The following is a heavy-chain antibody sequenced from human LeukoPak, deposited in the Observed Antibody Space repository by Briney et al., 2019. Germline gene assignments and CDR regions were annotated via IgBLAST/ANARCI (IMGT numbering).Heavy chain of an antibody. D-gene: IGHD4-17*01. CDR1: GGSISSYY. CDR2: IYYSGST. J-gene: IGHJ4*02. V-gene: IGHV4-59*01. Sequence: SETLTLSCTVSGGSISSYYRSWIRQPPGKGLEWIGYIYYSGSTNYNPSLKSRVTISVDTSKNQFSLKLSSVTAADTAVYYCARSYGDYVNFDDWGQGRLVTVSS. CDR3: ARSYGDYVNFDD.